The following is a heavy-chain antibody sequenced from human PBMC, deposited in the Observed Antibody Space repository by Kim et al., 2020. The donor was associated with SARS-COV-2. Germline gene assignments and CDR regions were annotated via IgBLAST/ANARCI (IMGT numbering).Heavy chain of an antibody. CDR3: ARDRDYYDSSGYYPDYYYYGMDV. CDR2: IIPIFGTA. J-gene: IGHJ6*02. V-gene: IGHV1-69*13. D-gene: IGHD3-22*01. CDR1: GATFSSYA. Sequence: SVKVSCKASGATFSSYAISWVRQAPGQGLEWMGGIIPIFGTANYAQKFQGRVTITADESTSTAYMELSSLRSEDTAVYYRARDRDYYDSSGYYPDYYYYGMDVWGQGTTVTVSS.